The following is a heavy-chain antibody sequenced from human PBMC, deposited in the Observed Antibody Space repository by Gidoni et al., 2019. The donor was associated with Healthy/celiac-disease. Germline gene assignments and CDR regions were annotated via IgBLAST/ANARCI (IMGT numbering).Heavy chain of an antibody. CDR3: ARDWMKGSIAARHYYYGRDV. D-gene: IGHD6-6*01. V-gene: IGHV3-48*01. CDR2: MSSSSRTI. J-gene: IGHJ6*02. Sequence: ELQLVESVGGLVLPGGSLSLSVAASGFTFSSYSLPWVRQAPGKGLEWVSYMSSSSRTIYYADSVKGRFTISRDNAKNSLYLQRNSLRAEDTAVYYCARDWMKGSIAARHYYYGRDVWGQGTTVTVSS. CDR1: GFTFSSYS.